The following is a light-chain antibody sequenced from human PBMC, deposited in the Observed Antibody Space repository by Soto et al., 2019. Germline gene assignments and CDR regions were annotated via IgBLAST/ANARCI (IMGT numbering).Light chain of an antibody. V-gene: IGKV3-20*01. Sequence: ESVLTQSPGPLSLSPGERATLSCRASQSVRSSFLAWYQLKPGQAPRLLIYGASSRATGIPDRVSGSGSGTDFTLTISRLEPEDFAVYYCQQYYSSPWTFGQGTKVEIK. J-gene: IGKJ1*01. CDR1: QSVRSSF. CDR3: QQYYSSPWT. CDR2: GAS.